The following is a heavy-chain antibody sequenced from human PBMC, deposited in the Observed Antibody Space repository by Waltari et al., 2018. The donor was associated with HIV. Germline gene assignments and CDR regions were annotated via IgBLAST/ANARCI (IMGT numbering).Heavy chain of an antibody. V-gene: IGHV4-39*01. D-gene: IGHD4-4*01. CDR3: ARSFSGYSNYFDP. Sequence: QLQLQESGPGLVKSSETLSLTCTVSGGSMPSSSSYWGLLRQPPGKGLEWIGSMSYSGSTYNNPSLRSRLTISVDTSKNQFSLKLTSVTAADTAMYYCARSFSGYSNYFDPWGQGTLVTVSS. J-gene: IGHJ5*02. CDR2: MSYSGST. CDR1: GGSMPSSSSY.